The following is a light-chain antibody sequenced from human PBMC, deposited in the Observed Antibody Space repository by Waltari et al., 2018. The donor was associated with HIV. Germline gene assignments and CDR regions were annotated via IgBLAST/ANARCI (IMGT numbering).Light chain of an antibody. J-gene: IGLJ2*01. CDR1: TSPIGSND. CDR2: RND. Sequence: SVLTQPPSASGTPGPRVTISCSGGTSPIGSNDVSGYQHLPGTAPKLLIHRNDRRPSGVPDRFSGSTSGNAASLAISGLRSEDEADYYCVAWDDGLRGVVFGGGTRVAVL. V-gene: IGLV1-47*01. CDR3: VAWDDGLRGVV.